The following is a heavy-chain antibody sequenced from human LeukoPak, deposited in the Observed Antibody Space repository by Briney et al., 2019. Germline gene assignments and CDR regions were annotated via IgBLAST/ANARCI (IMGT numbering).Heavy chain of an antibody. CDR1: GYTFTSYG. V-gene: IGHV1-18*01. J-gene: IGHJ6*03. CDR3: ARASQVPAAIGYYYYYMDV. D-gene: IGHD2-2*01. Sequence: AAVKVSCKASGYTFTSYGISWVRPAPGQGLEWMGWISAYNGNTNYAQKLQGRVTMTTDTSTSTAYMELRSLRSDDTAVYYCARASQVPAAIGYYYYYMDVWGKGTTVTVSS. CDR2: ISAYNGNT.